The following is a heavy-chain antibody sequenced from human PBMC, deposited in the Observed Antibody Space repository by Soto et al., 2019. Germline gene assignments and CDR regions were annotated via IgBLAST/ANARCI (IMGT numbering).Heavy chain of an antibody. V-gene: IGHV3-23*01. Sequence: EVQVLESGGGLVQPGGSLRLSCAASGFTCNSYAMTWVRQAPGKGLEWVSAMSVSGSTHYAASVKGRFTISRDNSKNTRDLQMNRLRAEDTAIYYCAKKVGPPGYSYGFYGMDVRGQGTTVTVSS. D-gene: IGHD5-18*01. J-gene: IGHJ6*02. CDR3: AKKVGPPGYSYGFYGMDV. CDR1: GFTCNSYA. CDR2: MSVSGST.